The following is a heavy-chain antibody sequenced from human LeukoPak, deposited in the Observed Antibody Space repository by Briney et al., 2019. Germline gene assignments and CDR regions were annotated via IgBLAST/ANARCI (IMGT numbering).Heavy chain of an antibody. D-gene: IGHD3-22*01. Sequence: GGSLRLSCVASGFTFSSYAMSWVRQAPGKGLEWVSAISGSGGSTYYADSVKGRFTISRDNSKNTLYLQMNSLRAEDTAVYYCAKPSSYYDSSGYYDYWGQGTLVTVSS. CDR3: AKPSSYYDSSGYYDY. CDR1: GFTFSSYA. CDR2: ISGSGGST. V-gene: IGHV3-23*01. J-gene: IGHJ4*02.